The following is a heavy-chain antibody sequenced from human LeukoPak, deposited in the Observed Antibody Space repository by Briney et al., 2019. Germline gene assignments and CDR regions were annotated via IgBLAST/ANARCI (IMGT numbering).Heavy chain of an antibody. D-gene: IGHD5-18*01. CDR2: IYSGGST. V-gene: IGHV3-53*01. CDR1: GFTVSSNC. Sequence: GGSLRLSCAASGFTVSSNCMSWVRQAPGKGLEWVSVIYSGGSTYYADSVKGRFTISRDNSKNTLYLQMNSLRAEGTAVYYCAREGGGYSYDYWGQGTLVTVSS. J-gene: IGHJ4*02. CDR3: AREGGGYSYDY.